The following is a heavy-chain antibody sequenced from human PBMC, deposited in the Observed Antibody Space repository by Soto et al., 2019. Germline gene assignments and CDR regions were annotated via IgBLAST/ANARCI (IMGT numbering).Heavy chain of an antibody. J-gene: IGHJ4*02. D-gene: IGHD5-12*01. V-gene: IGHV4-39*01. CDR1: GGSISSSSYY. CDR2: IYYSGST. CDR3: ARALVATIDY. Sequence: QLQLQESGPGLVKPSETLSLTCTVSGGSISSSSYYWGWIRQPPGKGLEWIGSIYYSGSTYYNPALERRVTISVDTSKNQFSLKLSSVTAADTAVYHCARALVATIDYWGQGTLVTVSS.